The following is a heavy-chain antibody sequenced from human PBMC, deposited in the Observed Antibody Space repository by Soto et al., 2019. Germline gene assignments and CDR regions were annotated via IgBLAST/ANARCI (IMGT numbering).Heavy chain of an antibody. D-gene: IGHD6-6*01. CDR2: IYYSGST. J-gene: IGHJ6*03. V-gene: IGHV4-31*03. Sequence: SETLSLTCTVSGGSISSGGYYWSWIRQHPGKGLEWIGYIYYSGSTYYNPSLKSRVTISVDTSKNQFSLKLSSVTAADTAVYYCARLGQYCSSSFRYYYYYMDVWGKRTTVTVSS. CDR3: ARLGQYCSSSFRYYYYYMDV. CDR1: GGSISSGGYY.